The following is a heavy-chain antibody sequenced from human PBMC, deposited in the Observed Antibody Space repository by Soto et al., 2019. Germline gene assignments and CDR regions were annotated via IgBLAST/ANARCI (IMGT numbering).Heavy chain of an antibody. V-gene: IGHV1-18*01. J-gene: IGHJ6*02. CDR2: ISAYNGNT. CDR1: GYTFTSYG. D-gene: IGHD6-6*01. CDR3: ARDYPEYSSSDPLEYGMDV. Sequence: ASVKVSCKASGYTFTSYGISWVRQAPGQGLEWMGWISAYNGNTNYAQKLQGRVTMTTDTSTSTAYMELRSLRSDDTAVYYCARDYPEYSSSDPLEYGMDVWGQGTTVTAP.